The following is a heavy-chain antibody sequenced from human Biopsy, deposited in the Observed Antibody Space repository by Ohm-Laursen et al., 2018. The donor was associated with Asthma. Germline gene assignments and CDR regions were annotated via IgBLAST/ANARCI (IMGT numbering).Heavy chain of an antibody. V-gene: IGHV1-69*13. Sequence: SVKVSCKASGGMFGNYAISWVRQAPGLGLEWMGGISPIFGSSNYAQRFQGRVTITADESTSTAYMELSSLRSEDTAVYYCARSSHINWGGYFDYWGQGTLVTVSS. CDR3: ARSSHINWGGYFDY. D-gene: IGHD7-27*01. J-gene: IGHJ4*02. CDR1: GGMFGNYA. CDR2: ISPIFGSS.